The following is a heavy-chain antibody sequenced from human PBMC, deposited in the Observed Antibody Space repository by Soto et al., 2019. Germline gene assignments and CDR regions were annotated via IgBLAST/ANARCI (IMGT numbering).Heavy chain of an antibody. CDR3: SRASRTGVSADICFDY. CDR2: INKDGSEK. CDR1: GFTFSSYC. D-gene: IGHD2-2*02. J-gene: IGHJ4*02. Sequence: EVQLVESGGGLVQPGGSLRLSCAASGFTFSSYCMSWVRQAPGKGLEWVANINKDGSEKYSVDSVNGRFTISGDTNKNSDFLQMNRMREEDAAVYYGSRASRTGVSADICFDYWGQGTLVTVSS. V-gene: IGHV3-7*05.